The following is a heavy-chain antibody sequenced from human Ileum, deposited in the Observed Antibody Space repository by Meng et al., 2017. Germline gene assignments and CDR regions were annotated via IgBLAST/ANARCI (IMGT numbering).Heavy chain of an antibody. CDR2: ISPYTLPH. D-gene: IGHD4-17*01. CDR3: ARGGTIRVTTDWFDP. J-gene: IGHJ5*02. CDR1: GYSFTNYG. V-gene: IGHV1-18*01. Sequence: QVQLVQSGAEVKKPGASVKVSCKASGYSFTNYGINWVRQAPGQGLEWMGWISPYTLPHTYPPRSPGRVTMTTDTSTSTACMELRRLRSDDTAVYYCARGGTIRVTTDWFDPWGQGTLVTVSS.